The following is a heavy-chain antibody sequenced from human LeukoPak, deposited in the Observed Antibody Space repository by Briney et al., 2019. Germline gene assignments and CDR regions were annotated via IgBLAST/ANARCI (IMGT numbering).Heavy chain of an antibody. CDR1: GYTFTGYY. V-gene: IGHV1-2*02. D-gene: IGHD7-27*01. CDR2: INPNSGGT. CDR3: ARPWMPTGGDVEAFDI. J-gene: IGHJ3*02. Sequence: ASVNVSCKASGYTFTGYYMHWVRQAPGQGLEWMGWINPNSGGTNYAQKFQGRVTMTRDTSISTAYMELSRLRSDDTAVYYCARPWMPTGGDVEAFDIWGQGTMVTVSS.